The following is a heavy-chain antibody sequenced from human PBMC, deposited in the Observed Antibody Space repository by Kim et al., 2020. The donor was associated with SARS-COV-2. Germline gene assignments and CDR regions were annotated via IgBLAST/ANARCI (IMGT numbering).Heavy chain of an antibody. CDR1: GYTLTELS. CDR3: ATGCSATVDLNWFDP. D-gene: IGHD3-10*02. V-gene: IGHV1-24*01. Sequence: ASVKVSCKVSGYTLTELSMHWVRQAPGKGLEWMGGFDPEDGETIYAQKFQGRVTMTEDTSTDTAYMELSSLRSEDTAVYYCATGCSATVDLNWFDPWGQGTLVTVSS. CDR2: FDPEDGET. J-gene: IGHJ5*02.